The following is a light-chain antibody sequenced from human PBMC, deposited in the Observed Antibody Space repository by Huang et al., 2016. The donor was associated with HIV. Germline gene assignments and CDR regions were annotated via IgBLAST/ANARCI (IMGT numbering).Light chain of an antibody. Sequence: DIVMTQSPDSLAVSLGERATINCKSSQSVLYSSNNKNYLAWYQQKPGQPPKLLIYWASTRESGVPDRFSGSGSGTDFTPTISNLQAEDVAIYYCQQYYSLPLTFGGGTKVEIK. CDR3: QQYYSLPLT. V-gene: IGKV4-1*01. CDR1: QSVLYSSNNKNY. J-gene: IGKJ4*01. CDR2: WAS.